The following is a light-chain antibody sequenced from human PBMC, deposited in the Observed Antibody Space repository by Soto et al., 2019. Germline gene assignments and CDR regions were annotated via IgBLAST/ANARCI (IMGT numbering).Light chain of an antibody. J-gene: IGKJ1*01. CDR2: AAS. CDR3: LQDYDYPRT. Sequence: AIPMTQSPSSLSASLGDRVTIXXRASQGIRNELSWFQQRPGNAPTPXISAASRLQSGVPSRFSGRGSGTDFTLTISSLQPEDFATYYCLQDYDYPRTFGQGTKVDIK. CDR1: QGIRNE. V-gene: IGKV1-6*02.